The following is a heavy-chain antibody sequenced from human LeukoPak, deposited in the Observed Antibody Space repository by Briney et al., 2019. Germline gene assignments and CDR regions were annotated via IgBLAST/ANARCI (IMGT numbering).Heavy chain of an antibody. CDR1: GGSISSGGYY. V-gene: IGHV4-31*03. CDR3: ARLGGYHDPPDY. CDR2: IYYSGST. D-gene: IGHD3-16*02. J-gene: IGHJ4*02. Sequence: SQTLSLTCTVSGGSISSGGYYWGWLRQHPGKGLEWIGYIYYSGSTYYNPSHKSRVTISVDTYKNQFSLKLSSVTAADTAVYYCARLGGYHDPPDYWGQGTLVTVSS.